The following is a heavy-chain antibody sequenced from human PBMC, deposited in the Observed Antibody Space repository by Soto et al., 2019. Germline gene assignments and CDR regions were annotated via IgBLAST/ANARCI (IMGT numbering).Heavy chain of an antibody. D-gene: IGHD3-3*02. CDR2: IIPILGVA. CDR3: ARDGFSDYYYYMDV. J-gene: IGHJ6*03. V-gene: IGHV1-69*04. Sequence: SVKVSCKASGGTFSSYTISWVRQAPGQGLEWMGRIIPILGVANYAQKLQGRVTITADKSTSTAYMELSSLRSEDTAVYYCARDGFSDYYYYMDVWGKGTTVTVSS. CDR1: GGTFSSYT.